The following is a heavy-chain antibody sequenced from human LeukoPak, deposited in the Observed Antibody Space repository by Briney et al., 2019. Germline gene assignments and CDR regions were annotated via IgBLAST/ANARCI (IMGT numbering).Heavy chain of an antibody. J-gene: IGHJ5*02. CDR3: ARYPSGYSYGGWFDP. D-gene: IGHD5-18*01. V-gene: IGHV4-31*03. CDR2: IYYSGST. Sequence: SETLSLTCTVSGGSISSGGYCWSWIRQYPGKGLEWIGYIYYSGSTYYNPSLKSRVTISVDTSKNQFSLKLGSVTAADTAVYYCARYPSGYSYGGWFDPWGQGTLVTVSS. CDR1: GGSISSGGYC.